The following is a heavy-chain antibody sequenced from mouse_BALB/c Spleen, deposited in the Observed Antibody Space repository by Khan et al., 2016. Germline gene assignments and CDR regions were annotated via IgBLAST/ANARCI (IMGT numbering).Heavy chain of an antibody. Sequence: EVQLQEPGPGLEKPSQSLSLTRTVTGYSITSDYAWNWIRQFPGNRLEWMGYISDSGSTSQNPSLKSRRYINRDISKDQFVLQLNSGTSVDTANYYCATSDYGATVAMVYFGQVPSCTVSS. CDR1: GYSITSDYA. V-gene: IGHV3-2*02. CDR3: ATSDYGATVAMVY. D-gene: IGHD1-1*01. CDR2: ISDSGST. J-gene: IGHJ4*01.